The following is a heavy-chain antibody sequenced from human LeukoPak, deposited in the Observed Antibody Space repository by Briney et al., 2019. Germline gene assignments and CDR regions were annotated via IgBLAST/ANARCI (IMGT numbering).Heavy chain of an antibody. D-gene: IGHD3-3*01. Sequence: AGGSLRLSCAASGFTFSSYWMSWVRQAPGKGLEWVANIKQDGSEKYYVDSVKGRFTISRDNAKNSLYLQMNSLRAEDTAVYYCAREWGFWSGYSTVYYFDYWGQGTRVTVSS. V-gene: IGHV3-7*01. J-gene: IGHJ4*02. CDR1: GFTFSSYW. CDR2: IKQDGSEK. CDR3: AREWGFWSGYSTVYYFDY.